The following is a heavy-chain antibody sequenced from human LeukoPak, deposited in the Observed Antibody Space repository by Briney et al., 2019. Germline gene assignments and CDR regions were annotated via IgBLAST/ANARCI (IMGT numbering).Heavy chain of an antibody. V-gene: IGHV3-23*01. Sequence: GGSLGLSCAASGFTFSAHAMNWVRQAPGKGLEWVSSISGSGSHTYYADSVKGRFTISRDNSENTLYLQMNTLRAEDTALYYCAKDVRGYNRPVDHWGQGTLVTVSS. J-gene: IGHJ4*01. CDR2: ISGSGSHT. D-gene: IGHD3-10*02. CDR1: GFTFSAHA. CDR3: AKDVRGYNRPVDH.